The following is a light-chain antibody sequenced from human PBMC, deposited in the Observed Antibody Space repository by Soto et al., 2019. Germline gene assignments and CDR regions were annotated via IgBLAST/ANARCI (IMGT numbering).Light chain of an antibody. CDR3: QLYMSYS. Sequence: IQLTQCPSTLPASVGDRVTITCRASQGISNWLAWYHQKPGTAPKLLIYHASTVESGVPSTFSGSGSRTEFTLTISGLQPDDFATYYCQLYMSYSLGQGTTVDIK. V-gene: IGKV1-5*01. CDR1: QGISNW. CDR2: HAS. J-gene: IGKJ1*01.